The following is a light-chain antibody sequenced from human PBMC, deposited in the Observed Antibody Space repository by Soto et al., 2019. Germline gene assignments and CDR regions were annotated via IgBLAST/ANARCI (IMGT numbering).Light chain of an antibody. J-gene: IGKJ5*01. Sequence: EIVMTQSPATLSVSPGERATLSCRASQSVSSNLAWYQHKPGQAPRLLISGASTRATGIPARFSGTGSGTEFTLTISSLKSEDYAVYYCQQYKSWPPITFGQGTRLEIK. CDR2: GAS. CDR3: QQYKSWPPIT. V-gene: IGKV3-15*01. CDR1: QSVSSN.